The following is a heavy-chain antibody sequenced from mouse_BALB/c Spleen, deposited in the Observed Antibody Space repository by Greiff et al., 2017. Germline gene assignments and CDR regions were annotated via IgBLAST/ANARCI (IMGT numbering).Heavy chain of an antibody. V-gene: IGHV5-17*02. CDR3: ARSGTARATWFAY. CDR1: GFTFSSFG. Sequence: EVKVVESGGGLVQPGGSRKLSCAASGFTFSSFGMHWVRQAPEKGLEWVAYISSGSSTIYYADTVKGRFTISRDNPKNTLFLQMTSLRSEDTAMYYCARSGTARATWFAYWGQGTLVTVSA. CDR2: ISSGSSTI. J-gene: IGHJ3*01. D-gene: IGHD3-2*01.